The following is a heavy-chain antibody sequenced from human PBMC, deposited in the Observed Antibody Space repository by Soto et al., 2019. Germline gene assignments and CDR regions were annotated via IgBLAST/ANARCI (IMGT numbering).Heavy chain of an antibody. Sequence: QVQLVESGGGVVQPGRSLRLSCAASGFTFSSYAMHWVRQAPGKGLEWVAVISYDGSDKYYADSVKGRFTISRDNSKNPLNLQMISLGADDTAVYYCAKALGELSPESYDYWGQGTLITVSS. CDR3: AKALGELSPESYDY. CDR1: GFTFSSYA. D-gene: IGHD3-16*02. J-gene: IGHJ4*02. CDR2: ISYDGSDK. V-gene: IGHV3-30*18.